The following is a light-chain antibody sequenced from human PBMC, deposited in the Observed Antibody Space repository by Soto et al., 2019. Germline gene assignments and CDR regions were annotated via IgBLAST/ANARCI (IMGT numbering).Light chain of an antibody. Sequence: EIVLTQSPATLSLSPGERATLSCRASQSVSSYLAWYQEKPGQAPRLLIYDASNRATGIPARFRGSGSVTDFTLTINSLEPEDFSVYYCPQRTNWPQPFGQGTKVEIK. CDR3: PQRTNWPQP. J-gene: IGKJ1*01. V-gene: IGKV3-11*01. CDR1: QSVSSY. CDR2: DAS.